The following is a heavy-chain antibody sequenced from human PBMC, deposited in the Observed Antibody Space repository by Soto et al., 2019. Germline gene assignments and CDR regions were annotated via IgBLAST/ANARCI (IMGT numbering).Heavy chain of an antibody. V-gene: IGHV1-8*01. J-gene: IGHJ6*03. D-gene: IGHD3-16*02. CDR3: AREGGENYDYIWGSYRYYYYYMDV. Sequence: GASVKVSCKASGYTFTSYDINWVRQATGQGLEWMGWMNPNSGNTGYAQKFQGRVAMTRNTSISTAYMELSSLRSEDTAVYYCAREGGENYDYIWGSYRYYYYYMDVWGKGTTVTVSS. CDR1: GYTFTSYD. CDR2: MNPNSGNT.